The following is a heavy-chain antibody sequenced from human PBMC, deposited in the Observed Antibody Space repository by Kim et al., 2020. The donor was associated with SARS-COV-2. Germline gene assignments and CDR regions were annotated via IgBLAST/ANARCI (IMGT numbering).Heavy chain of an antibody. CDR2: ISSSGSTI. Sequence: GGSLRLSCAASGFTFSDYYMSWIRQAPGKGLEWVSYISSSGSTIYYADSVKGRCTISRDNAKNSLYLQMNSLRAEDTAVYYCARENSHITIFGVVTRMGMDVWGQGTTVTVSS. CDR3: ARENSHITIFGVVTRMGMDV. CDR1: GFTFSDYY. V-gene: IGHV3-11*01. D-gene: IGHD3-3*01. J-gene: IGHJ6*02.